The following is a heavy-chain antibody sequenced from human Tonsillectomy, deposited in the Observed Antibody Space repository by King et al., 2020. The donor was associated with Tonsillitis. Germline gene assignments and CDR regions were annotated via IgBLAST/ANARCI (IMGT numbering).Heavy chain of an antibody. D-gene: IGHD3-22*01. CDR1: GGSISSSSYY. V-gene: IGHV4-39*01. Sequence: QLQESGPGLVKPSETLSLTCTVSGGSISSSSYYWGWIRQPPGKGLEWIGSIYYSGSTYYNPSLKSRVTISVDTSKNPFSLKLSSVTAADTAVYYCARPFDYYDSSGYRGDYFDYWGQGTLVTVSS. CDR3: ARPFDYYDSSGYRGDYFDY. CDR2: IYYSGST. J-gene: IGHJ4*02.